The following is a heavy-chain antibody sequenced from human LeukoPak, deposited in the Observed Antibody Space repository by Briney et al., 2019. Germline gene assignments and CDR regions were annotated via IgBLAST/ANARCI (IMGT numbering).Heavy chain of an antibody. CDR3: XXRGGDYGDLFDY. CDR2: IYYSGST. V-gene: IGHV4-59*08. D-gene: IGHD4-17*01. Sequence: PSETLSLTCTVSGGSISSYYWSWIRQPPGKGLEWIGYIYYSGSTNYNPSLKSRVTISVDTSKNQFSLKLSSVTAADTAVYYCXXRGGDYGDLFDYWGQGTLVTVSS. CDR1: GGSISSYY. J-gene: IGHJ4*02.